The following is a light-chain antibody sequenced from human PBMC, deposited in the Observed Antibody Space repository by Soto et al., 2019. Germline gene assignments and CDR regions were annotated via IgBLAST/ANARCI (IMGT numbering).Light chain of an antibody. CDR1: QGISSY. CDR2: AAS. J-gene: IGKJ5*01. CDR3: QQLNRYST. Sequence: DIQLTQSPSFLSASVGDRVTITCRASQGISSYLAWYQQKPGKSPKLLIYAASTLQSGVPSRFSGSGSGTEFTFTISSLQPEDFATCYCQQLNRYSTFGLGTRLEIK. V-gene: IGKV1-9*01.